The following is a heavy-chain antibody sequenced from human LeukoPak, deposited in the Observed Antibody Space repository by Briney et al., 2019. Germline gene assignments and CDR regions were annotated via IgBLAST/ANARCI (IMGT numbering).Heavy chain of an antibody. Sequence: SETLSLTCAVYGGSFSGYNWSWLRQPPGKGLEWIGEINHSGSTNYNPSLKSRATISVDASKNQFSLKLSSVTAADTAVYYCARGQVYYDSSGYSDPTTFDYWGQGTLVTVSS. CDR3: ARGQVYYDSSGYSDPTTFDY. CDR1: GGSFSGYN. D-gene: IGHD3-22*01. J-gene: IGHJ4*02. CDR2: INHSGST. V-gene: IGHV4-34*01.